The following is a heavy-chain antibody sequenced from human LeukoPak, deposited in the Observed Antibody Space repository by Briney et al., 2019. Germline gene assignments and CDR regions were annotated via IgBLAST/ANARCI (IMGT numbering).Heavy chain of an antibody. D-gene: IGHD5-12*01. J-gene: IGHJ3*02. CDR3: AKDYKSGYVPGAFDI. CDR2: ISGIGGST. CDR1: GFTFSSYA. V-gene: IGHV3-23*01. Sequence: PGGSLRLSCAASGFTFSSYAMSWVRQAPGKGLEWVSAISGIGGSTYYADSVKGRFTISRDNSKNTLYLQMNSLSAEDTAVYYCAKDYKSGYVPGAFDIWGQGTMVTVSS.